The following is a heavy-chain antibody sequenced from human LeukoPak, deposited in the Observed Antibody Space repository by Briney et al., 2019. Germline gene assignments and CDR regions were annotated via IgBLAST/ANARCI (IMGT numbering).Heavy chain of an antibody. CDR3: AKPYGDYGFYGMDV. V-gene: IGHV3-30*18. CDR2: ISYDGSYK. D-gene: IGHD4-17*01. CDR1: GFAFSSYV. Sequence: PGGSLRLSCAASGFAFSSYVMHWVRQAPGKGLEWVALISYDGSYKYYADSVKGRFTISRDNSKNTLYLQMNSLRAEDTAVYYCAKPYGDYGFYGMDVWGQGTTVTASS. J-gene: IGHJ6*02.